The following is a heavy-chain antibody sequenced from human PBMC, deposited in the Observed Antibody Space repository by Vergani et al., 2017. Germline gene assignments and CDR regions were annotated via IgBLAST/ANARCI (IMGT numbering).Heavy chain of an antibody. CDR2: IIPIFGTA. CDR3: AGVPSVVVAAGHYFDY. J-gene: IGHJ4*02. Sequence: QVQLVQSGAEVKKPGSSVKVSCKASGGTFSSYAISWVRQAPGQGLEWMGGIIPIFGTANYAQKFQGRVTITADESTSTAYMELSSLRSEDTAVYYCAGVPSVVVAAGHYFDYWGQGTLVTVSS. D-gene: IGHD2-15*01. CDR1: GGTFSSYA. V-gene: IGHV1-69*01.